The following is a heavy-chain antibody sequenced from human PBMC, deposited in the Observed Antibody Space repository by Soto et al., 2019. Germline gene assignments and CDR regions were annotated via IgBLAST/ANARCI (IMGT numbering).Heavy chain of an antibody. J-gene: IGHJ4*02. CDR2: ISAGNDNT. CDR3: ARYNSGPFDY. CDR1: GYTFTSYL. Sequence: VKVSCKASGYTFTSYLMHWVRQAPGQRLEWMGWISAGNDNTKYSQKFQGRVTITRDTSASTAYMELSSLRSEDTAVYYCARYNSGPFDYWGQGTLVTVSS. D-gene: IGHD6-19*01. V-gene: IGHV1-3*01.